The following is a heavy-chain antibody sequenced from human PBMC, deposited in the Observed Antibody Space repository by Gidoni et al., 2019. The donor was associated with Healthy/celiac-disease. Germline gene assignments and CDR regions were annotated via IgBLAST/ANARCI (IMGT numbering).Heavy chain of an antibody. CDR3: ARAPTVTYLDY. D-gene: IGHD4-17*01. Sequence: QVQLVESGGGVVQPGRSLRLSCAASGFTFRSYGMHWVRQAPGKGLEWVAVIWYDGSNKYYADSVKGRFTISRDNSKNTLYLQMNSLRAEDTAVYYCARAPTVTYLDYWGQGTLVTVSS. CDR2: IWYDGSNK. CDR1: GFTFRSYG. J-gene: IGHJ4*02. V-gene: IGHV3-33*01.